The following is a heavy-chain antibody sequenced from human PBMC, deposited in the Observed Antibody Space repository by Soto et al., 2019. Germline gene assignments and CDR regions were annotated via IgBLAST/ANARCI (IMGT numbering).Heavy chain of an antibody. V-gene: IGHV3-33*01. J-gene: IGHJ2*01. CDR3: VRGIPSQYSSTWLYWHFDL. D-gene: IGHD6-13*01. Sequence: VQLVESGGGVVQPGRSLRLSCEASGFVYSHYAMHWVRQAPGKGPEWVAIIWNDGSQKNYVDSVKGRFTISRDNSKNPLNLQMNSLRADDTAMYFCVRGIPSQYSSTWLYWHFDLWGPGTLVTVSS. CDR1: GFVYSHYA. CDR2: IWNDGSQK.